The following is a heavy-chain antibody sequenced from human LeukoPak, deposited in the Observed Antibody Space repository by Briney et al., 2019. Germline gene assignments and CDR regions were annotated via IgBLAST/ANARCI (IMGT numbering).Heavy chain of an antibody. CDR1: GYTFTGYY. CDR3: AREAGSPGQYYFDY. D-gene: IGHD3-10*01. V-gene: IGHV1-2*02. J-gene: IGHJ4*02. CDR2: INPNSGGT. Sequence: ASVKVSCKASGYTFTGYYMHWVRQAPGQGLEWMGWINPNSGGTNYAQKFQGRVTMTRDTSISTAYMELSRLRFDDTAVYYCAREAGSPGQYYFDYWGQGTLVTVSS.